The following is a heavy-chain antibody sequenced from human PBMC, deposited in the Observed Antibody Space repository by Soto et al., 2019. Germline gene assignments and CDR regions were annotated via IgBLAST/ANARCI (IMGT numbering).Heavy chain of an antibody. CDR3: AKATYNWNPHTAGYYFDY. CDR1: GFTFSSYA. CDR2: ISGSGGST. D-gene: IGHD1-20*01. V-gene: IGHV3-23*01. Sequence: GGSLRLSCAASGFTFSSYAMSWVRQAPGKGLEWVSAISGSGGSTYYADSVKGRFTISRDNSKNTLYLQMNSLRAEDTAVYYCAKATYNWNPHTAGYYFDYWGQGTLVTVSS. J-gene: IGHJ4*02.